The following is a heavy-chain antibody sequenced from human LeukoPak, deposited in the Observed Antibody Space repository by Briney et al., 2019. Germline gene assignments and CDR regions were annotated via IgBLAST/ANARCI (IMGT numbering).Heavy chain of an antibody. CDR1: GFTFSSYW. J-gene: IGHJ6*03. CDR3: ATRDTSGYYFYYMDV. CDR2: IKQDGSEK. D-gene: IGHD2/OR15-2a*01. V-gene: IGHV3-7*01. Sequence: GGSLRLSCAASGFTFSSYWMSWVRQAPGKGLEWVANIKQDGSEKYYVDSVKGRFTISRDNAKNSLYLQMNSLRVEDTAVYYCATRDTSGYYFYYMDVWGKGTTVTISS.